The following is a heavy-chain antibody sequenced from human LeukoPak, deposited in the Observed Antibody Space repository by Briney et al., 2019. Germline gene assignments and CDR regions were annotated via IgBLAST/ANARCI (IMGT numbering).Heavy chain of an antibody. CDR3: ARHTGGWGSFDY. CDR1: GGSISSYY. CDR2: IYYSGST. J-gene: IGHJ4*02. Sequence: SETLSLTCTVSGGSISSYYWRWIRQPPRNGLEWTGYIYYSGSTNYNPSLKSRVTISVDTSKNQFSLKLSSVTAADTAVYYCARHTGGWGSFDYWGQGTLVTVSS. V-gene: IGHV4-59*08. D-gene: IGHD7-27*01.